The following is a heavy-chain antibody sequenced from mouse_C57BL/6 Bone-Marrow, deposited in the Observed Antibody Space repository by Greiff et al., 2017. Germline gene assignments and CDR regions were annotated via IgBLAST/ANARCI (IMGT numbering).Heavy chain of an antibody. Sequence: VQLQQSGPELVKPGASVKIPCKASGYTFTDYNMDWVKQSHGKSLEWIGDITPNNGGTIYNQKFKGKATLTVDKSSSTAYMELRSLTSEDTAVYYCSRKGYYGSHWYFDVWGTGTTVTVSS. D-gene: IGHD1-1*01. CDR2: ITPNNGGT. CDR3: SRKGYYGSHWYFDV. J-gene: IGHJ1*03. CDR1: GYTFTDYN. V-gene: IGHV1-18*01.